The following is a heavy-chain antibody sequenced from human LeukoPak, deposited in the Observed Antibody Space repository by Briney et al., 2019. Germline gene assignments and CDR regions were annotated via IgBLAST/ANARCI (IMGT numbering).Heavy chain of an antibody. D-gene: IGHD3-3*01. CDR3: ARDGVSQIRRQVVYYYYYGMDV. J-gene: IGHJ6*02. Sequence: ASVKVSCKASGYTFTSYGVTWVRQAPGQGLEWMGWISPNNGNTNYAQKFQGRVTMTTDTSTSTAYMELRSLGSDDSAVYYCARDGVSQIRRQVVYYYYYGMDVWGQGTTVTVSS. CDR2: ISPNNGNT. V-gene: IGHV1-18*01. CDR1: GYTFTSYG.